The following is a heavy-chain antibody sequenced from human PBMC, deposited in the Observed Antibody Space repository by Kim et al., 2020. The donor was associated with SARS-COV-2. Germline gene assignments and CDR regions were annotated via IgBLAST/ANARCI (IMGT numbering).Heavy chain of an antibody. J-gene: IGHJ6*03. V-gene: IGHV3-13*01. D-gene: IGHD1-1*01. CDR3: ARGGTGHYYYYYMDV. Sequence: PGSVKGRFTISREKAKNSLYLQMNSLGAGDTAVYYCARGGTGHYYYYYMDVWGNGTTVTVSS.